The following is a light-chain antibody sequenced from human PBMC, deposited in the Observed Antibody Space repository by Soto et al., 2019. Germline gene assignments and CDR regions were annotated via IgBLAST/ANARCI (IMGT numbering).Light chain of an antibody. CDR1: QSVSSSY. CDR3: QDYGSAAWT. J-gene: IGKJ1*01. V-gene: IGKV3-20*01. CDR2: GAS. Sequence: GSRELCPGERATLSLNVSQSVSSSYLVWHQQKPGQAPRLLSYGASSRATGIPDRFSGSLSGTDVTRIRGRFAAEAFPVNRCQDYGSAAWTFSQGTKVDIK.